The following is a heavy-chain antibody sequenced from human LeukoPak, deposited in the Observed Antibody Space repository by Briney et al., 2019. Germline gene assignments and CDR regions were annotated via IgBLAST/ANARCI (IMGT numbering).Heavy chain of an antibody. Sequence: SQTLSLTCAVSGGSISSGGYSWSWIRQPPGKGLEWIGYIYHSGSTYYNPSLKSRVTISVDRSKNQFSLKLSSVTAADTAVYYCARAPTVAAWDYWGQGTLVTVSS. CDR1: GGSISSGGYS. J-gene: IGHJ4*02. V-gene: IGHV4-30-2*01. D-gene: IGHD2-15*01. CDR3: ARAPTVAAWDY. CDR2: IYHSGST.